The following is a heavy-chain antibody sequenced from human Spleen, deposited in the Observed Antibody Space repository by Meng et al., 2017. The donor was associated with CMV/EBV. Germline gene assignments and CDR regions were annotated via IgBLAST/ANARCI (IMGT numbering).Heavy chain of an antibody. CDR3: ARGGGDGYNGLDFDY. V-gene: IGHV3-53*01. D-gene: IGHD5-24*01. CDR1: GSTGSSNY. CDR2: IYSGGST. Sequence: ASGSTGSSNYMSWVRQAPGKGLEWVSVIYSGGSTYYADSVKGRFTISRDNSKNTLYLQMNSLRAEDTAVYYCARGGGDGYNGLDFDYWGQGTLVTVSS. J-gene: IGHJ4*02.